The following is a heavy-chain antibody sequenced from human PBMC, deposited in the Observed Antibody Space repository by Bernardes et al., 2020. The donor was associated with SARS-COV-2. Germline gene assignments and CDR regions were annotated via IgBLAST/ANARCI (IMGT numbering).Heavy chain of an antibody. J-gene: IGHJ5*02. CDR3: ARTVRDYDSSGYGWGWFDP. Sequence: ASVKVSCKASGYTFTSYAMHWVRQAPGQRLEWMGWINAGNGNTKYSQKFQGRVTITRDTSASTAYMELSSLRSEDTAVYYCARTVRDYDSSGYGWGWFDPWGQGPLVTVSS. CDR1: GYTFTSYA. V-gene: IGHV1-3*01. CDR2: INAGNGNT. D-gene: IGHD3-22*01.